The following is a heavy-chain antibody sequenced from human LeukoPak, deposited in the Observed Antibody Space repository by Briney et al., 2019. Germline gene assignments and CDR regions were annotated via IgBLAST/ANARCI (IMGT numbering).Heavy chain of an antibody. CDR1: GYTFTSYG. D-gene: IGHD2-15*01. CDR3: ARVCSGGSCYSDYFDY. J-gene: IGHJ4*02. V-gene: IGHV1-18*01. Sequence: ASVKVSCKASGYTFTSYGISWVRQAPGQGLEWMGWISAYNGNTNYAQKLQGRVTMTTDTSTSIAYMELRSLRSDDTAVYYCARVCSGGSCYSDYFDYWGQGTLVTVSS. CDR2: ISAYNGNT.